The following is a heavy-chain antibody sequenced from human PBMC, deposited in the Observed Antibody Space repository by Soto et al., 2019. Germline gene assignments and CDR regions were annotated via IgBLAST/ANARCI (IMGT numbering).Heavy chain of an antibody. CDR3: ARSPKLEYSSSSGNWFDP. CDR1: GGTLSSYA. CDR2: IIPIFGTA. J-gene: IGHJ5*02. Sequence: SVKVSCKASGGTLSSYAISWVRQAPGQRLEWMGGIIPIFGTANYAQKFQGRVTITADESTSTAYMELSSLRSEDTAVYYCARSPKLEYSSSSGNWFDPWGQGTLVTVSS. V-gene: IGHV1-69*13. D-gene: IGHD6-6*01.